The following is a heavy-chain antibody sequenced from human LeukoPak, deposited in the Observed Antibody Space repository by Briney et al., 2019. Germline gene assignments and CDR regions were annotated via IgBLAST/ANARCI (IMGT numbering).Heavy chain of an antibody. V-gene: IGHV4-30-4*07. CDR2: IYHNGST. J-gene: IGHJ4*02. CDR3: ARGKYYGSGSYYFDY. CDR1: GGSISSGGYS. Sequence: SETLSLTCAVSGGSISSGGYSWSWIRQPPGKGLEWIGYIYHNGSTYYNPSLKSRVTISEDTSKNQFSLKLSSVTAADTAVYYCARGKYYGSGSYYFDYWGQGTLVTVSS. D-gene: IGHD3-10*01.